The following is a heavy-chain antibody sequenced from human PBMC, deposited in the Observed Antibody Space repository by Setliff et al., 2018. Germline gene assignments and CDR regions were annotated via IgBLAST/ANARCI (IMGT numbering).Heavy chain of an antibody. J-gene: IGHJ4*02. CDR2: ISAYTGNA. D-gene: IGHD3-3*01. Sequence: ASVKVSCKASGYTFTRYGISWVRQASGQGPEWIGWISAYTGNADYAENFQGRVTMTTDTSTNTAYMELRSLRSDDTAIYYCARAPRLEWILPTFDYWGQGTPVTVSS. CDR3: ARAPRLEWILPTFDY. V-gene: IGHV1-18*01. CDR1: GYTFTRYG.